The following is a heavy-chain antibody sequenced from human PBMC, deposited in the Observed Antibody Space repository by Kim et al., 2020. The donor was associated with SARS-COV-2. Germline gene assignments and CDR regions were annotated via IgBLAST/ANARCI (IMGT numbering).Heavy chain of an antibody. CDR1: GGSISSSSYY. CDR2: IYYSGST. J-gene: IGHJ6*02. CDR3: ARHPGLHRNYYYYYGMDV. Sequence: SETLSLTCTVSGGSISSSSYYWGWIRQPPGKGLEWIGSIYYSGSTYYNPSLKSRVTISVDTSKNQFSLKLSSVTSPDTAVYYCARHPGLHRNYYYYYGMDVWGQGTTVTVSS. V-gene: IGHV4-39*01.